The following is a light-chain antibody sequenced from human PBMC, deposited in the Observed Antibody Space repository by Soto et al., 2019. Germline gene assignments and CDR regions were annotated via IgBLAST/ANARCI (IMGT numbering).Light chain of an antibody. CDR2: DVS. Sequence: QSALTQPASVSGSTGQSITISCTGTSSDIGGYNSVSWYQQHPGTAPQLLIYDVSYRPSGISTRFSGSKSGNTASLTISGLQADDEAVYFCSSYSNTNTRLFAGGTKVTVL. V-gene: IGLV2-14*01. CDR1: SSDIGGYNS. CDR3: SSYSNTNTRL. J-gene: IGLJ3*02.